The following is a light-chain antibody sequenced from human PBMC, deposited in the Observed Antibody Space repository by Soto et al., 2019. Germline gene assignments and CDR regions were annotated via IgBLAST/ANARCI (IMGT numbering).Light chain of an antibody. V-gene: IGLV2-14*03. CDR2: DVS. CDR3: KSYTSRSTYV. J-gene: IGLJ1*01. Sequence: QSVLTQPPSVSGSPGQSITISCTGTSSDVGGYNSVSWYQHHPGKAPKLMIYDVSNRSSGVSSRFSGSKSDNTASLTISGLQAEDEADYYCKSYTSRSTYVFGTGTKVTVL. CDR1: SSDVGGYNS.